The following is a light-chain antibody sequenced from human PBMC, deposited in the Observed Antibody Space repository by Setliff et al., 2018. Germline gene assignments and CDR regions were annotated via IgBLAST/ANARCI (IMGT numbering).Light chain of an antibody. CDR3: AAWDDSLNGDV. CDR1: SSNIGSNT. V-gene: IGLV1-44*01. Sequence: QSVLTQPPSASGTPGQRVTISCSGSSSNIGSNTVNWYQQLPGTAPKLLIYSNNQRPSGVPDRFSGSKSGTSASLAISGLQSEDEADYYCAAWDDSLNGDVFGTGTRPPS. J-gene: IGLJ1*01. CDR2: SNN.